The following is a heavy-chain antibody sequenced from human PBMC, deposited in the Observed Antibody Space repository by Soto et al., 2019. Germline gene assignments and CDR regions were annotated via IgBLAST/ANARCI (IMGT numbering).Heavy chain of an antibody. CDR1: GFTVSSNY. D-gene: IGHD6-13*01. J-gene: IGHJ5*02. Sequence: GGSLRLSXAASGFTVSSNYMSWVRQAPGKGLEWVSVIYSGGSTYYADSVKGRFTISRDNSKNTLYLQMNSLRAEDTAVYYCAREIGVAAAGNWFDPWGQGTLVTVSS. V-gene: IGHV3-53*01. CDR2: IYSGGST. CDR3: AREIGVAAAGNWFDP.